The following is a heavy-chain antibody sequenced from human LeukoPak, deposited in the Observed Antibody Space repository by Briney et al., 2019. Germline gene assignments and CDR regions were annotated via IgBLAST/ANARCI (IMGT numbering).Heavy chain of an antibody. J-gene: IGHJ4*02. CDR2: ISSSSSYI. CDR3: ARDQGLTAKTNDFDY. CDR1: GFTFSSYS. Sequence: PGGSLRLSCAASGFTFSSYSMNWVRQAPGKGLEWVSSISSSSSYIYYADSVKGRFTISRDNAKNSLYLQMNSLRAEDTAVYYCARDQGLTAKTNDFDYWGQGTLVTVSS. D-gene: IGHD2-21*02. V-gene: IGHV3-21*01.